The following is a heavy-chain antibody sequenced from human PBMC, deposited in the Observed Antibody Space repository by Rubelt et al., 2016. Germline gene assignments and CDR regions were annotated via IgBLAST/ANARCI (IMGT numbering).Heavy chain of an antibody. D-gene: IGHD5-12*01. Sequence: EVQLVESGGGLVQPGGSLRLSCAASGFTFSSYAMNWVRQAPGKGLEWVSYISSSGSTIYYAASVKGRLTISRDNAKNSLYLQMNSLRAEDTAVYYCARSDIVATITDYWGQGTLVTVSS. CDR3: ARSDIVATITDY. J-gene: IGHJ4*02. CDR1: GFTFSSYA. V-gene: IGHV3-48*03. CDR2: ISSSGSTI.